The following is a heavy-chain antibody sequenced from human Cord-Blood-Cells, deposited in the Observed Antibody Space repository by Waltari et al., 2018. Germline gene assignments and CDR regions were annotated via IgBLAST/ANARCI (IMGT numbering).Heavy chain of an antibody. Sequence: QVQLVQSGAEVKKPGASVKVSCKASGYTFTGYYMHWVRQAPGQGLEWMGWINHNRGGTNYAQKFEGRVTMTRDTSISTAYMELSRLRSDDTAVYYCARGRWGDDDAFDIWGQGTMVTVSS. CDR3: ARGRWGDDDAFDI. D-gene: IGHD3-10*01. CDR1: GYTFTGYY. CDR2: INHNRGGT. J-gene: IGHJ3*02. V-gene: IGHV1-2*02.